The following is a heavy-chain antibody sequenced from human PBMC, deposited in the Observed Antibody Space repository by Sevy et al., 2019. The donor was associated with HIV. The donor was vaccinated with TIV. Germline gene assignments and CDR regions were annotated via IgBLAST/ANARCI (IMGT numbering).Heavy chain of an antibody. V-gene: IGHV1-18*01. Sequence: ASVKVSCKASGYTFSSYGISWVRQAPGQGLEWMGWISDYNGYTNYAHKFQGRVTMSTETSTRTAYMELRSLRSDDTAVHFYAREGYYYRSGTYRPPNYYGMDVWGQGTAVTVSS. CDR3: AREGYYYRSGTYRPPNYYGMDV. CDR2: ISDYNGYT. D-gene: IGHD3-10*01. CDR1: GYTFSSYG. J-gene: IGHJ6*02.